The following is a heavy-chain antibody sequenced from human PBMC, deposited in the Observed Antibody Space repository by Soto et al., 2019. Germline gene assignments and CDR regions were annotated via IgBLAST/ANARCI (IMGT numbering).Heavy chain of an antibody. V-gene: IGHV3-30*18. CDR2: ISYDGSNK. CDR3: AKDKVPVVVTAPFDY. D-gene: IGHD2-21*02. J-gene: IGHJ4*02. CDR1: GFTFSSYG. Sequence: QVQLVESGGGVVQPGRSLRLSCAASGFTFSSYGMHWVRQAPGKGLEWVAVISYDGSNKYYADSVKGRFTVSRDKSKNTLSLQVTSLRAADTAVYYCAKDKVPVVVTAPFDYWGQGTLVTVSS.